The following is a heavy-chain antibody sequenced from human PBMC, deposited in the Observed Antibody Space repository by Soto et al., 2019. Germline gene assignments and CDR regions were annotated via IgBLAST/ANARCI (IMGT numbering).Heavy chain of an antibody. V-gene: IGHV1-46*01. Sequence: ASVKVSCKACGYILPSYYIHWVRQAPGQGLEWMGIINPSGGSTSYAQKFQGRVTMTRDTSTSTVYMELSSMRSEDTAVYYRARVKNRWTIDYWGQGTLVTVSS. J-gene: IGHJ4*02. CDR1: GYILPSYY. CDR3: ARVKNRWTIDY. CDR2: INPSGGST. D-gene: IGHD3-3*01.